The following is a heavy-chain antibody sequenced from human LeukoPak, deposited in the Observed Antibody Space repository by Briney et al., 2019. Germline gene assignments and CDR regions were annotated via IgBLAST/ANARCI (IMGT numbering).Heavy chain of an antibody. CDR1: GESLSGYS. Sequence: SETLSLTCAVYGESLSGYSCSWIRQPPGKGLEWIGEVDHSGSTNYNPSLKSRVTVSVETSKNQFSLNLNSVTAADTAVYYCARGRGNEYGDYDYWGQGTLVSVSS. V-gene: IGHV4-34*01. CDR3: ARGRGNEYGDYDY. CDR2: VDHSGST. J-gene: IGHJ4*02. D-gene: IGHD4-17*01.